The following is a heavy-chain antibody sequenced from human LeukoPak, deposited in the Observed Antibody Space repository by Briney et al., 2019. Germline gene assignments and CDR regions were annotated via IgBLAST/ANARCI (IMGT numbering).Heavy chain of an antibody. V-gene: IGHV3-23*01. CDR1: GFTFSYYY. CDR2: ISGSGGST. Sequence: GGSLRLSCAASGFTFSYYYMSGVRQAPGKGLEWVSAISGSGGSTYYADSVKGRFTISRDNSKNTLYLQMNSLRAEDTAVYYCAKVGGWYRVDYWGQGTLVTVSS. CDR3: AKVGGWYRVDY. J-gene: IGHJ4*02. D-gene: IGHD6-19*01.